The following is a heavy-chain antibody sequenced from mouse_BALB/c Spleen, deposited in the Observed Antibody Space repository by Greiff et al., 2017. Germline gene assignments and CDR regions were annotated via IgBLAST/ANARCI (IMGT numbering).Heavy chain of an antibody. CDR3: ARFLRAMDY. V-gene: IGHV3-2*02. CDR2: ISYSGST. Sequence: EVKLQESGPGLVKPSQSLSLTCTVTGYSITSDYAWNWIRQFPGNKLEWMGYISYSGSTSYNPSLKSRISITRDTSKNQFFLQLNSVTTEDTATYYCARFLRAMDYWGQGTSVTVSS. CDR1: GYSITSDYA. J-gene: IGHJ4*01.